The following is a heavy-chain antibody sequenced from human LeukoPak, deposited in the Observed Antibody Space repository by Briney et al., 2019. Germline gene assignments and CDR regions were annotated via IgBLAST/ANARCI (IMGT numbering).Heavy chain of an antibody. V-gene: IGHV3-30*02. CDR1: GFTFSSYG. Sequence: PGGSLRLSCAASGFTFSSYGMHWVRQAPGKGLEWVAVIWYDGSNKYYADSVKGRFTISRDNSKNTLYLQMNSLRAEDTAVYYCAKVSIFGNAFDIWGQGTMVTVSS. J-gene: IGHJ3*02. CDR3: AKVSIFGNAFDI. D-gene: IGHD3-3*01. CDR2: IWYDGSNK.